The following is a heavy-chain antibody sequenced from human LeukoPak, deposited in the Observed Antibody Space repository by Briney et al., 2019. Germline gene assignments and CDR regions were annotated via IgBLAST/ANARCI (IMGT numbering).Heavy chain of an antibody. V-gene: IGHV3-74*01. Sequence: GGSLTLFCAVSGLLFRSCWMQCARHPPGKGVVYIGCMNKDEISTSYADSVKGRFTISRDNANNTLYLQMNSLRAEETAVYYCARSRTYGDYGRGLDYWGQGTLVTVSS. J-gene: IGHJ4*02. D-gene: IGHD4-17*01. CDR2: MNKDEIST. CDR1: GLLFRSCW. CDR3: ARSRTYGDYGRGLDY.